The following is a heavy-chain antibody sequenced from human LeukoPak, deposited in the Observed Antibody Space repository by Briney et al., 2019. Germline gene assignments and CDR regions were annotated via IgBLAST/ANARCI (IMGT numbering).Heavy chain of an antibody. CDR3: ARDAAGTKCPDF. V-gene: IGHV3-21*01. Sequence: GGSLRLSCAASVFTFSSYTMNWVRQVPGKGLEWVSSITSSSGYIYYADSVKGRFTISRDNAKNALFLQMNSLRAEDTAIYYCARDAAGTKCPDFWGQGTLVTVSS. CDR1: VFTFSSYT. CDR2: ITSSSGYI. D-gene: IGHD6-19*01. J-gene: IGHJ4*02.